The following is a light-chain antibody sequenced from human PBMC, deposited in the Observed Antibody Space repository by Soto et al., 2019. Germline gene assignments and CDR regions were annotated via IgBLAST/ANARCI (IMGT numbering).Light chain of an antibody. CDR1: QDISTW. Sequence: DIQMTQSPSSVSASVGDTVSITCRASQDISTWLGWYQQRPGEAPKLMIYAASTLQPGVPARFSGSGSGTHFTLTISSLQPEDFATYFCLQTNAYPLTFGGGTKVEIK. CDR3: LQTNAYPLT. CDR2: AAS. J-gene: IGKJ4*01. V-gene: IGKV1D-12*01.